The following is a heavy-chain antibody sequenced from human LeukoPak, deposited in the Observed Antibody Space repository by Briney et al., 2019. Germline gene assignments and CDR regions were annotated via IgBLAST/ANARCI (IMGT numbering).Heavy chain of an antibody. J-gene: IGHJ4*02. CDR2: IYYSGST. CDR3: ARGRPGGIQLWLRGIYFDY. Sequence: SETLSLTCTVSGGSISSYYWSWIRQPPGKGLEWIGYIYYSGSTNYNPSLKSRVTISVDTSKNQFSLKLSSVTAADTAVYYCARGRPGGIQLWLRGIYFDYWGQGTLVTVSS. D-gene: IGHD5-18*01. CDR1: GGSISSYY. V-gene: IGHV4-59*12.